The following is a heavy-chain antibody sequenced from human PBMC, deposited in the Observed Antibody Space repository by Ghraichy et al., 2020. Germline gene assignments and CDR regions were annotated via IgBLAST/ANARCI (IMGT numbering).Heavy chain of an antibody. CDR3: ARDLVAARRSFDY. CDR2: ISSSSSYI. J-gene: IGHJ4*02. Sequence: GSLRLSCAASGFTFSSYSMNWVRQAPGKGLEWVSSISSSSSYIYYADSVKGRFTISRDNAKNSLYLQMNSLRAEDTAVYYCARDLVAARRSFDYWGQGTLVTVSS. D-gene: IGHD2-15*01. CDR1: GFTFSSYS. V-gene: IGHV3-21*01.